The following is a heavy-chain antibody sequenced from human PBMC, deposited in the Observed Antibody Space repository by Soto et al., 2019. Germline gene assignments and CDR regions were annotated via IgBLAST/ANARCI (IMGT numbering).Heavy chain of an antibody. CDR2: IYYSGST. Sequence: SETLSLTCTVSGGSVSSGSYYWSWIRQPPGKGLEWIGYIYYSGSTNYNPSLKSRVTISVDTSKNQFSLKLSSVTAADTAVYYCAREGLQSGFDPWGQGTLVTVS. CDR3: AREGLQSGFDP. D-gene: IGHD4-4*01. J-gene: IGHJ5*02. V-gene: IGHV4-61*01. CDR1: GGSVSSGSYY.